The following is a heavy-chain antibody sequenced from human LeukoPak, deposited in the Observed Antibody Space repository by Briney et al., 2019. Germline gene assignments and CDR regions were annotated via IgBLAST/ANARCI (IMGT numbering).Heavy chain of an antibody. D-gene: IGHD3-10*02. CDR2: ISGSGGST. CDR3: ARCLWSSSRYMDS. CDR1: GFTFSSYG. Sequence: GGSLRLSCAASGFTFSSYGMSWVRQAPGKGLEWVSGISGSGGSTNYADSVKGRFTTSRDNSKNTLYLQMNSLTVEDTAIYYCARCLWSSSRYMDSWGQGTLVTVSA. J-gene: IGHJ5*01. V-gene: IGHV3-23*01.